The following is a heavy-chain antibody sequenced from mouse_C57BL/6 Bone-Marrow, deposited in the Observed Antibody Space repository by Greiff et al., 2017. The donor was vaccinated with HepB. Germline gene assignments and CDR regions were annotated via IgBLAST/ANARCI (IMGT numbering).Heavy chain of an antibody. Sequence: QVQLQQPGAELVMPGASVKLSCKASGYTFTSYWMHWVKQRPGQGLEWIGEIDPSNSYTNYNQKFKGKTTLTVDKSSSTAYMQLSSLTSEDSAVYYCAGFDYWGQGTTLTVSS. CDR3: AGFDY. V-gene: IGHV1-69*01. CDR1: GYTFTSYW. J-gene: IGHJ2*01. CDR2: IDPSNSYT.